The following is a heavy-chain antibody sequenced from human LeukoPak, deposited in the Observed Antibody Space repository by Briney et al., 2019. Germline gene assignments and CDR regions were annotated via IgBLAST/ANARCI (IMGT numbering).Heavy chain of an antibody. D-gene: IGHD2-15*01. CDR1: GYTFIDYY. CDR2: INPNSGGT. Sequence: GASVKVSCKASGYTFIDYYIHWVRQAPGQGLEWIGWINPNSGGTNYAQKSQGRVTMTRDTSISTAYMELSRLRSDDTAVYYCARVLPGYCSGGSCSNSPFDYWGQGTLVTVSS. V-gene: IGHV1-2*02. J-gene: IGHJ4*02. CDR3: ARVLPGYCSGGSCSNSPFDY.